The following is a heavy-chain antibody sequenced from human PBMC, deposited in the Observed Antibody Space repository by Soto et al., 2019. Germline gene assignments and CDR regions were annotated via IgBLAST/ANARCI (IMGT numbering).Heavy chain of an antibody. V-gene: IGHV3-30*18. Sequence: TGGSLRLSCAASGSAFSSYGMHWVRQAPGKGLEWVAVISYDGSNKYYADSVKGRFTISRDNSKNTLYLQMNSPRAEDTAVYYCAKALLWFGELSPIEYWGQGTLVTVSS. CDR2: ISYDGSNK. J-gene: IGHJ4*02. CDR1: GSAFSSYG. D-gene: IGHD3-10*01. CDR3: AKALLWFGELSPIEY.